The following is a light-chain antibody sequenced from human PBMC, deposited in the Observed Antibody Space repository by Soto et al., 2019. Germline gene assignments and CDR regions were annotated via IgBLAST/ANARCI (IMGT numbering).Light chain of an antibody. Sequence: EVVLTQSPGTLSLSPGERATLSCRASQSVGSVYFACYQQIPGQAPRLLIVGASRRATGIPDRFSGSGSGTDFTLTISRLEPEDFAVYYCQQYGSAPFTFGPGTKVDIK. V-gene: IGKV3-20*01. CDR1: QSVGSVY. CDR3: QQYGSAPFT. J-gene: IGKJ3*01. CDR2: GAS.